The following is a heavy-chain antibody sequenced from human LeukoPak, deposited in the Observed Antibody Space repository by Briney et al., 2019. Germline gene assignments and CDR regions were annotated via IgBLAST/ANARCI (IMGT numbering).Heavy chain of an antibody. J-gene: IGHJ4*02. V-gene: IGHV4-59*01. CDR1: GGSISSCC. CDR3: ARARGYSSGWEFDY. D-gene: IGHD6-19*01. Sequence: SETLSLTCTVSGGSISSCCWSWIRQPPGKGLEWIGYIYYIGSTNYNPSLKRRVTISVDTSKNQSSLKLSSVTAADTAVYYCARARGYSSGWEFDYWGQGTLVTVSS. CDR2: IYYIGST.